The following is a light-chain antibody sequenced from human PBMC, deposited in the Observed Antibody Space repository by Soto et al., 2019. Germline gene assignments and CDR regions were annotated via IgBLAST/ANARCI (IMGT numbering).Light chain of an antibody. V-gene: IGKV1-5*03. CDR1: QNIYTW. J-gene: IGKJ1*01. CDR3: QQYNSYSWT. Sequence: DYQVTQSPSTLSASVGDRVTITWRASQNIYTWLAWYQQKPGIAPKLLIHKASTLETGVPSRFSGSGSGTEFTLTISSLQPDDFATYYCQQYNSYSWTCGQGTKV. CDR2: KAS.